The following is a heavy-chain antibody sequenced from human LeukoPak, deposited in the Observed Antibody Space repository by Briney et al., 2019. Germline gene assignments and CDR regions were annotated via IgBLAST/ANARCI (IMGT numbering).Heavy chain of an antibody. Sequence: EPSETLSLTCTVSGGPISSSSYYWGWIRQPPGKGLEWIGSIYYSGSTYYNPSLKSRVTISVDTSKNQFSLKLSSVTAADTAVYWCTWVSYYYGMDVWGQGTTVTVSS. J-gene: IGHJ6*02. CDR1: GGPISSSSYY. CDR2: IYYSGST. CDR3: TWVSYYYGMDV. D-gene: IGHD3-22*01. V-gene: IGHV4-39*01.